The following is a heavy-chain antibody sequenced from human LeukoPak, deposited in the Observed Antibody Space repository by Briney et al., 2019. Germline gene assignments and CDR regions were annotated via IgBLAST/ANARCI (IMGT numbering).Heavy chain of an antibody. D-gene: IGHD2-2*01. CDR1: GFTFNNYG. J-gene: IGHJ6*02. Sequence: GGSLRLSCVASGFTFNNYGMHWVRQAPGKGLEGVAVIWYDGSNAYYADSVKGRFTISRDNSNNTLYLQMNSLRAEDTAVYYCTRGVRPPHCSSTSCYAGYGMDVWGQGTTVTVSS. CDR3: TRGVRPPHCSSTSCYAGYGMDV. CDR2: IWYDGSNA. V-gene: IGHV3-33*01.